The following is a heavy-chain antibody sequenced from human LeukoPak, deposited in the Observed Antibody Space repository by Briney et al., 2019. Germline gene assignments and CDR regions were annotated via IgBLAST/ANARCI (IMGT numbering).Heavy chain of an antibody. V-gene: IGHV1-18*01. D-gene: IGHD2-15*01. J-gene: IGHJ5*02. Sequence: ASVKVSCKASGYTLTSYGISWVRQAPGQGLEWMGWISAYNGNTNYAQKLQGRVTMTTDTSTSTAYMELRSLRSDDTAVYYCARSLTVVVAAARFDPWGQGTLDTVSS. CDR1: GYTLTSYG. CDR3: ARSLTVVVAAARFDP. CDR2: ISAYNGNT.